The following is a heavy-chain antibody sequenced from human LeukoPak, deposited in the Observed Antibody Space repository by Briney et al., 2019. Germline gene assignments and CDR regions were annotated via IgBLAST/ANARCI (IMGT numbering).Heavy chain of an antibody. CDR1: GGSISDAAYY. D-gene: IGHD5-18*01. CDR2: IYYSGST. V-gene: IGHV4-61*08. J-gene: IGHJ4*02. Sequence: SETLSLTCTVSGGSISDAAYYWRWIRQHPGEGLEWIGYIYYSGSTNYNPSLKSRVTISVDTSKNQFSLKLSSVTAADTAVYYCATYSGYSYGLYYFDYWGQGTLVTVSS. CDR3: ATYSGYSYGLYYFDY.